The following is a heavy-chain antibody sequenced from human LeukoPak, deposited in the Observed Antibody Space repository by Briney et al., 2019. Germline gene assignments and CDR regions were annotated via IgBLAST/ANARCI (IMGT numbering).Heavy chain of an antibody. V-gene: IGHV1-2*06. J-gene: IGHJ4*02. Sequence: ASVKVSCKASGYTFTGSYMHWVRQDPGQGLEWMGRINPKRGGTNYAQKFQGRVTITRDTSSSTAYMELSRLRSDDTAVYYCARVKAAAGTQYFDYWGQGTLVTVSS. CDR1: GYTFTGSY. D-gene: IGHD6-13*01. CDR3: ARVKAAAGTQYFDY. CDR2: INPKRGGT.